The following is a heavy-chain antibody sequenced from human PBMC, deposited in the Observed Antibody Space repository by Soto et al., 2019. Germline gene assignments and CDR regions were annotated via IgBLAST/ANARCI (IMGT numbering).Heavy chain of an antibody. CDR2: IYSSGSP. CDR1: EGYIGDYG. V-gene: IGHV4-59*08. Sequence: SVTQCVTCSVAEGYIGDYGGSWIRQPPGKGLEWIGQIYSSGSPNYNPSLKSRVTISIDTSKNHLSLRLSSVTAADTAVYYCARHLTGRVSGQDYWGPGSLVTVSS. CDR3: ARHLTGRVSGQDY. D-gene: IGHD3-9*01. J-gene: IGHJ4*02.